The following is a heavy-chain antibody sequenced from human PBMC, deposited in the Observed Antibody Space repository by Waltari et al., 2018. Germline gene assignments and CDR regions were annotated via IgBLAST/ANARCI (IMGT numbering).Heavy chain of an antibody. V-gene: IGHV1-69*15. Sequence: QVPLVQSGAEVKKPGSSVKVSCTASGDTFSNFAINWVRQAPAQGLEWMGRIIPSFNPSNYEQKFQGRVTITADESTSTAYMELSSLRSEDTAVYYCATGGILETTQHSFDVWGQGTKVTVSS. CDR3: ATGGILETTQHSFDV. J-gene: IGHJ3*01. D-gene: IGHD1-1*01. CDR2: IIPSFNPS. CDR1: GDTFSNFA.